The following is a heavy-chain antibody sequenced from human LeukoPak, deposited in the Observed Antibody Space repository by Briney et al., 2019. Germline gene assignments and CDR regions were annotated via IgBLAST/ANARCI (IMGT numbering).Heavy chain of an antibody. CDR3: ARAGYCSSTSCYELVY. CDR1: GYTFTSYY. J-gene: IGHJ4*02. CDR2: INPSGGST. V-gene: IGHV1-46*01. D-gene: IGHD2-2*01. Sequence: GASVKVSCKASGYTFTSYYMHWVRQAPGQGLEWMGIINPSGGSTSYAQKFQGRVTMTRDTSTSTVYMELSSLRSEDTAVYYCARAGYCSSTSCYELVYWGQGTLVTVSS.